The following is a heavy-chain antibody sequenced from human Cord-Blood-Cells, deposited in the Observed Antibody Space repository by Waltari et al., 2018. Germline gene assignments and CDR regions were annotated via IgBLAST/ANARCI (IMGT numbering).Heavy chain of an antibody. CDR1: GFTFSGSA. V-gene: IGHV3-73*02. D-gene: IGHD5-12*01. CDR2: IRSKANSYAT. J-gene: IGHJ4*02. Sequence: VQLVESGGGLVQPGGSLHLSCADSGFTFSGSALLWVGQASGKGVEWVGRIRSKANSYATAYAASVKGRFTISRDDSKNTAYLQMNSLKTEDTAVYYCTRWGRDGYNFDYWGQGTLVTVSS. CDR3: TRWGRDGYNFDY.